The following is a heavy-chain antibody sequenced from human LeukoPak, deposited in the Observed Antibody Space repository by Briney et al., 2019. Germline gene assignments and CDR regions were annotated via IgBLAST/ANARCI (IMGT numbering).Heavy chain of an antibody. CDR3: ARLGLYTSSWYRFYYFDY. CDR1: GGSFNDYS. D-gene: IGHD6-13*01. V-gene: IGHV4-34*01. J-gene: IGHJ4*02. CDR2: INHSGST. Sequence: PSETLSLTCGVHGGSFNDYSWTWIRQSPGKGLEWIGEINHSGSTTYNPSLKSRFTMSVAASKNQFSLRLSSVTAADTAVYYCARLGLYTSSWYRFYYFDYWGQGTLVTVSS.